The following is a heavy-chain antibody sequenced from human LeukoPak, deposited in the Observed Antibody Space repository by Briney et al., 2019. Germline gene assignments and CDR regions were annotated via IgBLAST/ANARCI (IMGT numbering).Heavy chain of an antibody. Sequence: SETLSLTCTVSGGSISSGSYYWSWIGQPAGKGLEWIGRIYTSGSTNYNPSLKSRVTISVDTSKNQFSLKLSSVTAADTAVYYCARAVIVGAPLGYYYMDVWGKGTTVTVSS. D-gene: IGHD1-26*01. CDR3: ARAVIVGAPLGYYYMDV. CDR2: IYTSGST. J-gene: IGHJ6*03. V-gene: IGHV4-61*02. CDR1: GGSISSGSYY.